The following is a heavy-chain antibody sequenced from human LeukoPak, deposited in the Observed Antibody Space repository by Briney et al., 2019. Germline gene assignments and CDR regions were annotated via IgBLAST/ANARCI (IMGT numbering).Heavy chain of an antibody. J-gene: IGHJ4*02. CDR3: ARTAYGTFGLDY. Sequence: ASVRVSCKASGYTFTGYYMHWVRQAPGQGLEWMGWINPNSGGTNYAQKFQGRVTMTRDTSISTAYMELSRLRSDDTAVYYCARTAYGTFGLDYWGQGTLVTVSS. V-gene: IGHV1-2*02. CDR1: GYTFTGYY. D-gene: IGHD3-16*01. CDR2: INPNSGGT.